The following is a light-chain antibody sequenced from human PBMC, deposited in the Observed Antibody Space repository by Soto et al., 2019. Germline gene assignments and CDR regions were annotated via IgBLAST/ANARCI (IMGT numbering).Light chain of an antibody. CDR1: NIGTKS. CDR2: DDK. Sequence: SYELTQPPSVSVSPGQTASITCGGDNIGTKSVHWYQQRPGQAPVLVVYDDKKRPSGIPERFSGSNSGNTATLTNSRVETGDEADYYCQVCERFSDHNFVFGDGTKVTVL. J-gene: IGLJ1*01. CDR3: QVCERFSDHNFV. V-gene: IGLV3-21*02.